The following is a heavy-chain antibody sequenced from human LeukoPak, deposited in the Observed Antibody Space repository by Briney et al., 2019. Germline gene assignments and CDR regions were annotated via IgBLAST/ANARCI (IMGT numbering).Heavy chain of an antibody. CDR1: GYTFTSYA. D-gene: IGHD2-2*01. V-gene: IGHV7-4-1*02. Sequence: WASVKVSCKASGYTFTSYAMNWVRQAPGQGLEWMGWINTNTGNPTYAQGFTGRFVFSLDTSVSTAYLQISSLKAEDTAVYYCASPYCSSTSCYSDSRYYYYYYGMDVWGQGTTVTVS. J-gene: IGHJ6*02. CDR2: INTNTGNP. CDR3: ASPYCSSTSCYSDSRYYYYYYGMDV.